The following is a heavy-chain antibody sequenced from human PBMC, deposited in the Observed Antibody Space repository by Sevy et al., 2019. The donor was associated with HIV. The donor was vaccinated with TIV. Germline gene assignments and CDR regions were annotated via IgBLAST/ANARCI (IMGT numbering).Heavy chain of an antibody. V-gene: IGHV3-7*01. CDR1: GFTFSAYW. J-gene: IGHJ4*02. Sequence: GGYLRLSCAASGFTFSAYWMNWVRQAPGKGLEWVANIKSDGSDKHSVDSVEGRFTISRDNAKNSLYLQMNSLRVEDTAVYYCAQQTVGRFDSWGQGTLVSVSS. D-gene: IGHD3-16*01. CDR2: IKSDGSDK. CDR3: AQQTVGRFDS.